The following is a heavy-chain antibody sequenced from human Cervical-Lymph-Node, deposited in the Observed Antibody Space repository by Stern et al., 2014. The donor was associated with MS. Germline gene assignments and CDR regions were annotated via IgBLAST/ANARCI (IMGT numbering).Heavy chain of an antibody. CDR3: ATMMVESYYGMDV. V-gene: IGHV3-48*01. CDR2: ISSSSSMI. D-gene: IGHD3-22*01. CDR1: GFTFSSYN. Sequence: EVQLVESGGGLVQPGGSLRLSCAASGFTFSSYNMNWVRQAPGKGLEWVSYISSSSSMIYHADSVKGRFTMSRDNAKNSVYLQMNSLRAEDTAVYYCATMMVESYYGMDVWGQGTTVTVSS. J-gene: IGHJ6*02.